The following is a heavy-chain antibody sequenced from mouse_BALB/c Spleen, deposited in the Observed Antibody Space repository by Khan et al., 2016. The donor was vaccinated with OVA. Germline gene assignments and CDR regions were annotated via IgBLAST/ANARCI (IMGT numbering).Heavy chain of an antibody. Sequence: EVELVESGGDLVKPGGSLKLSCAASGFTFSSFGMSWIRQTPDKKLVWVAPISSGGSYTYYPDSVKGRITISRDNAKNTLYLQMSSLKSEDTAMCYCSRQYSNAFFEYWGQGTTLTVSS. CDR1: GFTFSSFG. CDR3: SRQYSNAFFEY. J-gene: IGHJ2*01. V-gene: IGHV5-6*01. D-gene: IGHD2-5*01. CDR2: ISSGGSYT.